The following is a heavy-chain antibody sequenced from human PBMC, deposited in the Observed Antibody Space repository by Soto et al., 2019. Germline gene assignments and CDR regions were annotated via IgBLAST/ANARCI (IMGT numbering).Heavy chain of an antibody. D-gene: IGHD3-10*01. CDR3: AREGYYYGSGSYYTASMDV. Sequence: PSETLSLTCTVSGGSISSYYWSWIRQPAGKGLEWIGRIYISGSTNYNPSLKSRVTMSVDTSKNQFSLKLSSVTAADTAVYYCAREGYYYGSGSYYTASMDVWGQGTTVPVYS. J-gene: IGHJ6*02. CDR1: GGSISSYY. V-gene: IGHV4-4*07. CDR2: IYISGST.